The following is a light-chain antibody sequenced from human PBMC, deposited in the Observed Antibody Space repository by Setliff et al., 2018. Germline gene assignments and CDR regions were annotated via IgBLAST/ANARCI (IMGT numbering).Light chain of an antibody. CDR2: WAS. V-gene: IGKV4-1*01. Sequence: DIVMTQSPESLAVSLGERATINCKSSQSVTYSSNNKNYLAWYQQKPGQHPKLLIYWASTRESGVPDRFSGSGSGTDFTLTISSLQAEDVAVYYCQQYYSTPWTVGQGTKVDIK. CDR1: QSVTYSSNNKNY. J-gene: IGKJ1*01. CDR3: QQYYSTPWT.